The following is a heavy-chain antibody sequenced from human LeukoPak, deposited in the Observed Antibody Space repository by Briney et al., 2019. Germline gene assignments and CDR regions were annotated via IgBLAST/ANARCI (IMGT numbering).Heavy chain of an antibody. CDR1: GFTFGSYA. V-gene: IGHV3-23*01. Sequence: AGGSLRLSCAASGFTFGSYAMSWVRQAPGKGLEWVSAISGSGGSTYYADSVKGRFTISRDNSKNTLYLQMNSLRAEDTAVYYCAKGGFGCCSSTSCSPMDVWGKGTTVTVS. CDR3: AKGGFGCCSSTSCSPMDV. J-gene: IGHJ6*03. CDR2: ISGSGGST. D-gene: IGHD2-2*01.